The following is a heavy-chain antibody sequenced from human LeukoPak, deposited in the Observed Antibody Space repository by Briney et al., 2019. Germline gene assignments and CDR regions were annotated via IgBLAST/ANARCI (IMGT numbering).Heavy chain of an antibody. D-gene: IGHD1-14*01. J-gene: IGHJ4*02. CDR1: GYTFTGYY. CDR3: ARGQPNQYTLGTIYY. Sequence: ASVKVSCKASGYTFTGYYMHWVRQAPGQGLEWMGWINTNTGNPTYAQGFTGRFVFSLDTSVSTAYLQISSLKAEDTAVHYCARGQPNQYTLGTIYYWGQGTLVTVSS. CDR2: INTNTGNP. V-gene: IGHV7-4-1*02.